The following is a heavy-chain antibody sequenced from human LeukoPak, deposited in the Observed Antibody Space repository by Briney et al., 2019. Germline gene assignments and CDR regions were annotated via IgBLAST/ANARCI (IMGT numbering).Heavy chain of an antibody. CDR2: INHXGST. CDR1: GGSFSGYY. Sequence: SETLSLTCAVYGGSFSGYYWSWIRQPPGXGXXXXGXINHXGSTXXXXXXXXXXTISVDTSKNQFSLKLSSVTAADTAVYYCARYDFWSGYYLGYWGQGTLVTVSS. CDR3: ARYDFWSGYYLGY. V-gene: IGHV4-34*01. D-gene: IGHD3-3*01. J-gene: IGHJ4*02.